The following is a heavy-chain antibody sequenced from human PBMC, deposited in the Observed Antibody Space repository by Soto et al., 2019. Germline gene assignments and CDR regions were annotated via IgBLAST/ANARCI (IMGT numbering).Heavy chain of an antibody. CDR3: AREPNYYYYYMDV. CDR1: GFTFIGHS. Sequence: GPQRVPKRAAGFTFIGHSINWVSKNPGKGLEWVSYISSSGSTIYYADSVKGRFTISRDNAKNSLYLQMNSLRAEDTAVYYCAREPNYYYYYMDVWGKATTVTVYS. J-gene: IGHJ6*03. CDR2: ISSSGSTI. V-gene: IGHV3-11*01.